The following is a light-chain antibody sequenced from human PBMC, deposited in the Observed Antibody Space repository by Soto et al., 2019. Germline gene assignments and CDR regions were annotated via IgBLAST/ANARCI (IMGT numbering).Light chain of an antibody. J-gene: IGKJ4*01. CDR3: PKYYNLPL. CDR2: DAS. Sequence: DIQMTQSPSSLSASVGDRVTITCQASQDISNYLNWYQQKPGKAPKLLIYDASNLETGVPSRFSGSGSAADFAITNSNLQPEDIVTYYWPKYYNLPLFGGGTKVEIK. CDR1: QDISNY. V-gene: IGKV1-33*01.